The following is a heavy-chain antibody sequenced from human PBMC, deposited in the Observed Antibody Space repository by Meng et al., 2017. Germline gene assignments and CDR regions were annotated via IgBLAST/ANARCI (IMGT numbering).Heavy chain of an antibody. CDR3: ARDGRSWD. Sequence: HLHESGPRLVTTSRSLSLTCAVSGGSISSSTWWSWFRQPPGKGLEWIGEIYHSGSTNYNPSLKSRVTISVDKSKNQFSLKLSSVTAAXTAVYYCARDGRSWDWGQGTLVTVSS. D-gene: IGHD7-27*01. V-gene: IGHV4-4*02. J-gene: IGHJ4*02. CDR1: GGSISSSTW. CDR2: IYHSGST.